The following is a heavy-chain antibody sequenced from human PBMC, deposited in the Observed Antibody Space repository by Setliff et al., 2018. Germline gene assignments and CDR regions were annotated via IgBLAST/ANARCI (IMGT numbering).Heavy chain of an antibody. Sequence: GGSLRLSCAVSGFIFSPYTTTWVRQAPGKGLEWVAAISIHEDKTYYADSVKGRFTISRGISKNTLSLQLNSLRAEDTAVYYCAKQRTITFSNDAFDVWGQGTMVTVSS. CDR1: GFIFSPYT. J-gene: IGHJ3*01. D-gene: IGHD4-4*01. V-gene: IGHV3-23*01. CDR2: ISIHEDKT. CDR3: AKQRTITFSNDAFDV.